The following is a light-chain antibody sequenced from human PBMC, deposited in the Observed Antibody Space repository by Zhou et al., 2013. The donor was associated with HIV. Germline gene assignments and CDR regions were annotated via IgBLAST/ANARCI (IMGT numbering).Light chain of an antibody. J-gene: IGKJ1*01. CDR1: EDIDKW. V-gene: IGKV1-5*03. CDR2: KAS. Sequence: DIQMTQSPSTLSASVGDSVTITCRASEDIDKWLAWYQQRPGKAPKLLVYKASSLETGVPSRFRGSGSGTDFSLTISSLQPEDVAVYYCQKYNTAPWTFGQGTKVEIK. CDR3: QKYNTAPWT.